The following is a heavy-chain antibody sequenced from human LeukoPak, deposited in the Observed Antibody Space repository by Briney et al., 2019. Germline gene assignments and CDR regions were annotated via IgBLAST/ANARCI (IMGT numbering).Heavy chain of an antibody. Sequence: ASVKVSCKASGGTFISYAISWVRQAPGQGLEWMGRIIPIFGTANYAQKFQGRVTITTDESTSTAYMELSSLRSEDTAVYYCATGVYGGDYDWFDPWGQGTLVTVSS. CDR1: GGTFISYA. V-gene: IGHV1-69*05. J-gene: IGHJ5*02. CDR3: ATGVYGGDYDWFDP. D-gene: IGHD4-23*01. CDR2: IIPIFGTA.